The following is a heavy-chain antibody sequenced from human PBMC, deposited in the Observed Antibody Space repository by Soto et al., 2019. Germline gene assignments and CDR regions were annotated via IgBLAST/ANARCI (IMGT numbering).Heavy chain of an antibody. V-gene: IGHV1-69*02. J-gene: IGHJ4*02. CDR1: GDTFNFYT. CDR2: FNPILSFS. Sequence: GASVKVSCKASGDTFNFYTINWVRQAPGLGLEWMGRFNPILSFSNSALKFQGRVTLTADTSKNQFSLQLNSVTLDDTAVYYCARGKYSAFDYWGQGTLVTVSS. D-gene: IGHD5-18*01. CDR3: ARGKYSAFDY.